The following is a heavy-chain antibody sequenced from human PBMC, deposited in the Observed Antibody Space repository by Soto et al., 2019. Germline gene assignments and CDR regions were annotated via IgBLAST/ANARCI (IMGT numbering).Heavy chain of an antibody. J-gene: IGHJ4*02. V-gene: IGHV1-8*01. D-gene: IGHD6-13*01. CDR1: GYTFTSYD. CDR2: MNPNSGNT. CDR3: AREHSSSWRFDY. Sequence: QVQLVQSGAEVKKPGASVKVSCKASGYTFTSYDINWVRQATGQGLEWMGWMNPNSGNTGYAQKFQGRVTMTRNTSISTAYRELSSLRYEDTAVYYCAREHSSSWRFDYWGQGTLVTVSS.